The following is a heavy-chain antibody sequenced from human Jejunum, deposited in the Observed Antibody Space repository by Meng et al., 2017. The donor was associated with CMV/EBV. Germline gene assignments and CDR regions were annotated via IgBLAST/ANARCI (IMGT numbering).Heavy chain of an antibody. CDR2: IDSSGSTT. CDR3: AREPAVYAPPDYYGMDV. J-gene: IGHJ6*02. D-gene: IGHD2-8*01. Sequence: FSSYEMNWVRQAQGRGLEWLSHIDSSGSTTSYTDSVKGRFTISRDNAKNSLYLQMNRLRAEDTALYYCAREPAVYAPPDYYGMDVWGQGTTVTVSS. V-gene: IGHV3-48*03. CDR1: FSSYE.